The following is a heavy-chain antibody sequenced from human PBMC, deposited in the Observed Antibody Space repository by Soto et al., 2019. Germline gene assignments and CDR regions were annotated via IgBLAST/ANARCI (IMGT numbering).Heavy chain of an antibody. CDR3: ARTIWFGESNYGMDV. J-gene: IGHJ6*02. CDR1: GGTFSSYA. D-gene: IGHD3-10*01. V-gene: IGHV1-69*13. CDR2: IIPIFGTA. Sequence: SVKVSCKASGGTFSSYAISWVRQAPGQGLEWMGGIIPIFGTANYTQKFQGRVTITADESTSTAYMELSSLRSEDTAVYYCARTIWFGESNYGMDVWGQGTTVTVSS.